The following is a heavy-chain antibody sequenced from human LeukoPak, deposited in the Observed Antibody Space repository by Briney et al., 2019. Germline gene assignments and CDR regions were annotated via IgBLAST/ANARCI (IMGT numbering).Heavy chain of an antibody. D-gene: IGHD6-19*01. J-gene: IGHJ4*02. CDR1: GFTFTSYW. CDR3: AKDNRRHYTSGPNPDSLH. Sequence: GGSLRLSCAASGFTFTSYWMSWVRQAPGKGLEWVSGISWNSGSIDYADSVKGRFTISRDNAKNSLYLQMNSLRVEDTAFYYCAKDNRRHYTSGPNPDSLHWGQGALVTVSS. V-gene: IGHV3-9*01. CDR2: ISWNSGSI.